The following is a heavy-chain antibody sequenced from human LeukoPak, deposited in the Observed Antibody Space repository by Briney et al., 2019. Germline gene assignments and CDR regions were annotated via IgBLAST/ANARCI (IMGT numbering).Heavy chain of an antibody. J-gene: IGHJ6*03. CDR2: IYTSGST. V-gene: IGHV4-61*02. CDR3: ARGHIVVVPADSYYYYMDV. CDR1: GGSISSGSYY. D-gene: IGHD2-2*01. Sequence: SETLSLTCTVSGGSISSGSYYWSWIRQPAGKGLEWIGRIYTSGSTNYNPSLKSRVTISVDTSKNQFSLKLSSVTAADTAVYYCARGHIVVVPADSYYYYMDVWGKGTTVTISS.